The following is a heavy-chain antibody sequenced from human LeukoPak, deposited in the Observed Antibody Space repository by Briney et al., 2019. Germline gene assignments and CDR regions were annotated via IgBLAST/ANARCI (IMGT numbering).Heavy chain of an antibody. Sequence: SETLSLTCSVSGASISTFSCNWFRQPPGKGLEWIGYFSASGNTKYSPSLKSRVIISRDTSKNQVSLRLTSVAAADTAVYYCAKWTGSGFDVWGQGTMVTVSS. CDR2: FSASGNT. D-gene: IGHD1-1*01. V-gene: IGHV4-59*03. CDR3: AKWTGSGFDV. CDR1: GASISTFS. J-gene: IGHJ3*01.